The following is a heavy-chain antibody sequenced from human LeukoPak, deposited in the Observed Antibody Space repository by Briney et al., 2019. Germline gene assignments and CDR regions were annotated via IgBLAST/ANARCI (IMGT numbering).Heavy chain of an antibody. J-gene: IGHJ4*02. CDR2: IYSGGST. V-gene: IGHV3-66*01. CDR1: GFTVSSNY. Sequence: GGSLRLSCAASGFTVSSNYMSWVRQAPGKGLEWVSVIYSGGSTYYADSVKGRFTISRDNAKNSLYLQMNSLRAEDTAVYYCASGCGGSCYSGIDYWGQGTLVTVSS. CDR3: ASGCGGSCYSGIDY. D-gene: IGHD2-15*01.